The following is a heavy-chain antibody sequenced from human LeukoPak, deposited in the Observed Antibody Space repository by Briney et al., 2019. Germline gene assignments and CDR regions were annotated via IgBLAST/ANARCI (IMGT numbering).Heavy chain of an antibody. V-gene: IGHV3-23*01. D-gene: IGHD1-1*01. CDR1: GFVFSTYA. Sequence: GGSLRLSCAASGFVFSTYAMGWVRQAPGKGLEWVSAISSSGDNTYYADSVKGQFTISRDDSKNTLDLQMNSLRAEDTAMYHCAKVKALDAVASYFDYWGQGTLVTVSS. CDR2: ISSSGDNT. CDR3: AKVKALDAVASYFDY. J-gene: IGHJ4*02.